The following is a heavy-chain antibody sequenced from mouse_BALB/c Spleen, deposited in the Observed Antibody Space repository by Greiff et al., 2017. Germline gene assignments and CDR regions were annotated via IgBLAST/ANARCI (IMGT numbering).Heavy chain of an antibody. CDR3: ARADGRFAY. V-gene: IGHV2-3*01. CDR2: IWGDGST. Sequence: VQLQQSGPGLVEPSQTLSITCTVSGFSLTSSGVNWVRQSPGKGLEWLGVIWGDGSTNYHTALISRLSISKENSKSQLFLKLNSLQTDDTATYCGARADGRFAYWGQGTLVTVSA. CDR1: GFSLTSSG. J-gene: IGHJ3*01. D-gene: IGHD1-1*01.